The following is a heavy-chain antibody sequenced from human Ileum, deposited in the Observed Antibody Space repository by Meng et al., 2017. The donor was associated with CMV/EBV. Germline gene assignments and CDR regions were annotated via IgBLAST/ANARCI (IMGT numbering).Heavy chain of an antibody. D-gene: IGHD1-7*01. J-gene: IGHJ4*02. CDR3: AREGITGTNHNPYYFDY. CDR1: GYTFTGYY. V-gene: IGHV1-2*02. CDR2: VIPDSGDT. Sequence: ASVKVSCKASGYTFTGYYMHWLRQAPGQGPEWMGWVIPDSGDTNYAQKFQGRVTMTRDTSISTAYMELSRLRSDDTAVYYCAREGITGTNHNPYYFDYWGQGTLVTVSS.